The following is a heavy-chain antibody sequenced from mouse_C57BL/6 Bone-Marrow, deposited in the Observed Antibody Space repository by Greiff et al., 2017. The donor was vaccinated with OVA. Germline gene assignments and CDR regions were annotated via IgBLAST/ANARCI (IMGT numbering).Heavy chain of an antibody. CDR3: ARSDGSSYGWYFDV. Sequence: QVQLQQPGAELVRPGSSVKLSCKASGYTFTSYWMDWVKQRPGQGLEWIGNIYPSDSETPYNQKFKDKATLTVDKSSSTAYMQLSSLTSEDSAVYYCARSDGSSYGWYFDVWGTGTTVTVSS. J-gene: IGHJ1*03. CDR2: IYPSDSET. CDR1: GYTFTSYW. V-gene: IGHV1-61*01. D-gene: IGHD1-1*01.